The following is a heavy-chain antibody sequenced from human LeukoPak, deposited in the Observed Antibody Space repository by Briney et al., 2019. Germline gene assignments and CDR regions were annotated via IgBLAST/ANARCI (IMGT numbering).Heavy chain of an antibody. J-gene: IGHJ5*02. D-gene: IGHD6-13*01. CDR1: GGSITSYY. CDR3: AKYPGYPTRWFEP. V-gene: IGHV4-59*01. Sequence: PSETLSLTCTVSGGSITSYYWSWIRQPPGKRLEWIGYIFHSGSTNYNPSLESRVSISIDTSKNQFSLKLSSLTAADTAVYYCAKYPGYPTRWFEPWGQGTLVTVSS. CDR2: IFHSGST.